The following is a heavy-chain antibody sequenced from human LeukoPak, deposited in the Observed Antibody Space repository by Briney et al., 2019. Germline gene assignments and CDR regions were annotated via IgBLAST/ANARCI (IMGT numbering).Heavy chain of an antibody. CDR3: ARDNVAVAEGSYYYYMDV. J-gene: IGHJ6*03. D-gene: IGHD6-19*01. Sequence: ASVKVSCKASGYTFTSYYMHWVRQAPGQGLEWMGIINPSGGSTSYAQKFQGRVTMTRDTSTSTVYMELSSLRSEDTAVYYCARDNVAVAEGSYYYYMDVWGKGTTVTISS. V-gene: IGHV1-46*01. CDR1: GYTFTSYY. CDR2: INPSGGST.